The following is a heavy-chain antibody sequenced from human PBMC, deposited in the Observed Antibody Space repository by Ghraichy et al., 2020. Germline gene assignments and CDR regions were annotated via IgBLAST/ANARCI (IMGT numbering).Heavy chain of an antibody. D-gene: IGHD4-17*01. CDR2: IYSGGST. CDR1: GFTVSSSY. V-gene: IGHV3-53*04. Sequence: GESLNISCAASGFTVSSSYMSWVRQAPGKGLDWVSIIYSGGSTYYTDSVKGRFTISRHNSKNTLYLQMNSLRAEDSAVYYCARGSGDYGDYLAFDYWGQGIPVTVSS. J-gene: IGHJ4*02. CDR3: ARGSGDYGDYLAFDY.